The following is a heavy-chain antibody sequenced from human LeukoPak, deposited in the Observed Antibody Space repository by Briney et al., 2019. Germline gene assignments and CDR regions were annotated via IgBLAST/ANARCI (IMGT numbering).Heavy chain of an antibody. Sequence: ASVKVSCKASGYTFTSYGISWVRQAPGRGFEWMGWISAYNGNTNYAQKLQGRVTMTTDTSTSTAYMELRSLRSDDTAVYYCARDPSYYDSSGYYPNYFDDWGQGTLVTVSS. J-gene: IGHJ4*02. D-gene: IGHD3-22*01. CDR2: ISAYNGNT. V-gene: IGHV1-18*01. CDR1: GYTFTSYG. CDR3: ARDPSYYDSSGYYPNYFDD.